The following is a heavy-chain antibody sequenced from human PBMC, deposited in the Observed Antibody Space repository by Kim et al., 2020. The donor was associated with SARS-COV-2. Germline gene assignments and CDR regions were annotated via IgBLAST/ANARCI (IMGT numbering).Heavy chain of an antibody. CDR3: AKESGSGSYYAWTYYYYGMDV. V-gene: IGHV3-30*18. Sequence: GWSLRLSCAASGFTFSSYDMHWVRQAPGKGLDWVAVISYDGSKKYYADSVKGRFTISRDNSKNTLYLQMNSLRAEDTAVYYCAKESGSGSYYAWTYYYYGMDVWGQGTTVTVSS. CDR2: ISYDGSKK. D-gene: IGHD3-10*01. CDR1: GFTFSSYD. J-gene: IGHJ6*02.